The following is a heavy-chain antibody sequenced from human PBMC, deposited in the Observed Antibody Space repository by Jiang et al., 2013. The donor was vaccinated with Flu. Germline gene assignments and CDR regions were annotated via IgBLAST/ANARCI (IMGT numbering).Heavy chain of an antibody. Sequence: QLLESGGGLVKPGGSLRLSCAASGFTFSSYSMNWVRQAPGKGLEWVSSISSSSSYIYYADSVKGRFTISRDNAKNSLYLQMNSLRAEDTAVYYCARLGPIKTTMVRGAQGFEKDNWFDPWGQGTLVTVSS. V-gene: IGHV3-21*01. CDR2: ISSSSSYI. J-gene: IGHJ5*02. CDR1: GFTFSSYS. CDR3: ARLGPIKTTMVRGAQGFEKDNWFDP. D-gene: IGHD3-10*01.